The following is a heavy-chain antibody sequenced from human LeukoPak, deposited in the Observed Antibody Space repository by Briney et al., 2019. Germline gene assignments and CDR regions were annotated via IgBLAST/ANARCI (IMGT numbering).Heavy chain of an antibody. D-gene: IGHD3-10*01. J-gene: IGHJ4*02. V-gene: IGHV3-33*01. CDR1: GFTFSAYG. CDR3: ARDGTGTTLVRGVMGNFDY. Sequence: PGGSLRLSCAASGFTFSAYGMHWVRQAPGKGLEWLAYIWHDGTNTFYADSVKGRLTISRDNSKNTVYLEMNSLRAEDTAVYYCARDGTGTTLVRGVMGNFDYWGQGTLVTVSS. CDR2: IWHDGTNT.